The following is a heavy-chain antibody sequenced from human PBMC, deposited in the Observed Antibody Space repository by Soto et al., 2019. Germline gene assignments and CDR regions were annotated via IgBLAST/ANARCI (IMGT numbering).Heavy chain of an antibody. V-gene: IGHV1-69*12. CDR3: ATTVCGEDCFSTYYLDH. CDR1: GGTFSAFG. Sequence: QVQVVQSGAEVKKPGSSVKVSCKVSGGTFSAFGLSWVRLAPGRGLEWLGGTIPMSRVVNHGQTFQGRVTISADASTGTGYMELSSLRSEDTALYYCATTVCGEDCFSTYYLDHWGQGTLVTVSS. CDR2: TIPMSRVV. J-gene: IGHJ4*02. D-gene: IGHD2-21*02.